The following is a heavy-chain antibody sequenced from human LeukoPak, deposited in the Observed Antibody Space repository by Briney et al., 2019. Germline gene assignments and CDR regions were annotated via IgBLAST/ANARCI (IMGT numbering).Heavy chain of an antibody. V-gene: IGHV3-30-3*01. CDR3: ARDGGEMVPGARIPGY. CDR1: GFTFSSYA. J-gene: IGHJ4*02. CDR2: ISYDGSNK. D-gene: IGHD2-21*01. Sequence: GGSLRLSCAASGFTFSSYAMHWVRQAPGKGLEWVAVISYDGSNKYYADSVKGRFTISRDNSKNTLYLQMNSLRAEDTAVYYCARDGGEMVPGARIPGYWGQGTLVTVSS.